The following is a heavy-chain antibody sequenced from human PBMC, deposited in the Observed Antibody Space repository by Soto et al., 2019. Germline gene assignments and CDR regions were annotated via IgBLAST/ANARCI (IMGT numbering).Heavy chain of an antibody. D-gene: IGHD2-2*01. CDR2: IYWADDK. CDR1: GFSITGNVEG. V-gene: IGHV2-5*02. J-gene: IGHJ4*02. CDR3: AHGYVQLLATFHYFDS. Sequence: GPTLVNPTQTLTLTCTFSGFSITGNVEGVGWIRQSPGKALEWLALIYWADDKRYSPSLRNRLTITLDNSKDQVILTMTDMGPADTATYYCAHGYVQLLATFHYFDSWGQGTQVTVSS.